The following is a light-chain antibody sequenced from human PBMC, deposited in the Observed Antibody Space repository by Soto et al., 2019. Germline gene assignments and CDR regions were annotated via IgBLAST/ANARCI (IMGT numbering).Light chain of an antibody. J-gene: IGKJ1*01. V-gene: IGKV1-5*01. CDR2: DAT. CDR3: QQYNDYWP. CDR1: QSISSY. Sequence: DIVTITCRASQSISSYLNWYQQRPGKAPNLLIYDATRLHSGVPSRFSGSGSGTEFTLSISSLQPDDFATYFCQQYNDYWPFGQGTKVDIK.